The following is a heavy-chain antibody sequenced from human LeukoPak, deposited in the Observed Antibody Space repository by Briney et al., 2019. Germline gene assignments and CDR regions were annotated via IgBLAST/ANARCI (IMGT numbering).Heavy chain of an antibody. CDR1: EYSFTSYW. CDR2: IYPADSDT. V-gene: IGHV5-51*01. D-gene: IGHD2-2*01. Sequence: GESLKISCKGSEYSFTSYWIGWVRQMPGKGLEWMGTIYPADSDTRYSPSFQGQVTISADNSISTAYLQWSSLKASGTAMYYCTRHRYCSSTICSPSGYWGQGTLVTVSS. J-gene: IGHJ4*02. CDR3: TRHRYCSSTICSPSGY.